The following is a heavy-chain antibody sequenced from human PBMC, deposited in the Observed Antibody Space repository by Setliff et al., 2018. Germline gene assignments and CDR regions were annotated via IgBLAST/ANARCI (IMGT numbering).Heavy chain of an antibody. CDR3: ARDDYDILTGSPGEDAFDI. CDR2: IKQDGSEK. V-gene: IGHV3-7*01. J-gene: IGHJ3*02. Sequence: GGSLRPSCAASGFTFSSYWMSWVRQAPGKGLEWVANIKQDGSEKYYVDSVKGRFTISRDNAKNSLYLQMNSLRAEDTAVYYCARDDYDILTGSPGEDAFDIWGQGTMVTVS. D-gene: IGHD3-9*01. CDR1: GFTFSSYW.